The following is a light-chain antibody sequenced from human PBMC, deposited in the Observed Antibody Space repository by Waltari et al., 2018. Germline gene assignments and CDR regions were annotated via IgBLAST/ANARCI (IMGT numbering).Light chain of an antibody. CDR3: QQRYTWPLT. CDR2: DAS. CDR1: QSINRF. Sequence: EIVLTQSPATLSLSPGETATLSCRASQSINRFLVWFQQIPGQAPRLLIYDASNRATGIPDRFSGSGSGTDFTLTISSLEPEDFAVYYCQQRYTWPLTFGGGMKVEI. J-gene: IGKJ4*01. V-gene: IGKV3-11*01.